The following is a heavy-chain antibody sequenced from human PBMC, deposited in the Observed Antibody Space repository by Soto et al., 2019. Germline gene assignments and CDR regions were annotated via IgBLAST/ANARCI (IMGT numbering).Heavy chain of an antibody. Sequence: GGSLRLSCAASEFSISTFWMHWVRQAPGKGLVWVSRINGDETITEYADFVKGRFTVSRDNAKNTVYLQMNSLRAEDTALYYCARGYDFWSGYYRPPGMDLWGKGTAVTVSS. D-gene: IGHD3-3*01. V-gene: IGHV3-74*01. CDR3: ARGYDFWSGYYRPPGMDL. CDR1: EFSISTFW. J-gene: IGHJ6*04. CDR2: INGDETIT.